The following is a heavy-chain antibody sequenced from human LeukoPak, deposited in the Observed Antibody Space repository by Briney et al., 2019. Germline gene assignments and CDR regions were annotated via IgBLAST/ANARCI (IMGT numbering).Heavy chain of an antibody. V-gene: IGHV4-59*01. D-gene: IGHD3-16*01. Sequence: SETLSLTCTVSGGSISSYYWSWIRQPPGKGLEWIGYIYYSESTNYNPSLKSRVTISVDTSKNQFSLKLSSVTAADTAVYYCAVGGLYSSYYYGMDVWGQGTTVTVSS. J-gene: IGHJ6*02. CDR2: IYYSEST. CDR3: AVGGLYSSYYYGMDV. CDR1: GGSISSYY.